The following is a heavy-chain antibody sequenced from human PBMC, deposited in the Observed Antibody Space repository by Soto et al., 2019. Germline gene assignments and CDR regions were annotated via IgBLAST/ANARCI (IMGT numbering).Heavy chain of an antibody. CDR1: GFTFSNYW. J-gene: IGHJ6*02. CDR2: VNNDGTDT. CDR3: ARGGLQHALDV. V-gene: IGHV3-74*03. Sequence: EVQLVESGGGLVQPGGSLRLSCAASGFTFSNYWMYWVRQAPGKGLVWVSRVNNDGTDTTHADSVKSRFTISRDNAENTLYLQINSLRAEDKAVYYCARGGLQHALDVWGQGSTVTVSS. D-gene: IGHD6-13*01.